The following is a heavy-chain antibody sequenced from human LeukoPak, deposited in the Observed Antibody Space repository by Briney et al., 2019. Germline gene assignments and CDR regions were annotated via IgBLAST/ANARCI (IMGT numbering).Heavy chain of an antibody. CDR3: ARRYYYGSGSYYRTWFDP. J-gene: IGHJ5*02. CDR2: IYPSDSYT. Sequence: GESLKISCKGSGYSFTSYWISWVRPMPGEGVEWMGRIYPSDSYTNYSPSFQGHVTISADQSISTAYLQWSSLKASDTAMYYCARRYYYGSGSYYRTWFDPWGQGTLVTDSS. D-gene: IGHD3-10*01. CDR1: GYSFTSYW. V-gene: IGHV5-10-1*01.